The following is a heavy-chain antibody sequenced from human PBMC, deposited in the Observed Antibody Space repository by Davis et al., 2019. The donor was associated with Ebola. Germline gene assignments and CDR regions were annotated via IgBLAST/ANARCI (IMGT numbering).Heavy chain of an antibody. CDR3: ARRGLDRRGYYYGMDV. CDR2: ISAYNGNT. D-gene: IGHD2-2*03. V-gene: IGHV1-18*01. Sequence: ASVKVSCKASGYTFTSYGISWVRQAPGQGLEWMGWISAYNGNTNYAQKLQGRVTMTTDTSTSTAYMELSSLRSEDTAVYYCARRGLDRRGYYYGMDVWGQGTTVTVSS. CDR1: GYTFTSYG. J-gene: IGHJ6*02.